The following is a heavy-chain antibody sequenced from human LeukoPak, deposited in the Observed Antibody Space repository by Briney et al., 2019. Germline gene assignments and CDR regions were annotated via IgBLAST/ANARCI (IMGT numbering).Heavy chain of an antibody. Sequence: SETLSLTCTVSGGSISSTSYYWGWIRQPPGKGLEWIGSIYYSGSTYYNPSLKSRVTISVDTSKNQLSLKLSSVTAADTAVYYCARAHDYDVMLDAFDIWGQGTMVTVSS. CDR3: ARAHDYDVMLDAFDI. J-gene: IGHJ3*02. CDR1: GGSISSTSYY. D-gene: IGHD4-17*01. CDR2: IYYSGST. V-gene: IGHV4-39*01.